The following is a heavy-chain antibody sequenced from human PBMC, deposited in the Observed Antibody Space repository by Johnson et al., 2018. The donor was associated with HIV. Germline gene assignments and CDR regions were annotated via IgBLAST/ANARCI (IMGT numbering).Heavy chain of an antibody. CDR1: GFTFDDYG. Sequence: VQLVESGGGVVRPGGSLRLSCAASGFTFDDYGMSWVRQAPGKGLEWVSGINWHGGSTGYADSVKGRFTISRDNSKNTLYLQMNSLRAEDTGVYYCARDNLRQLDAFDIWGQGTMVTVSS. CDR2: INWHGGST. CDR3: ARDNLRQLDAFDI. J-gene: IGHJ3*02. V-gene: IGHV3-20*04. D-gene: IGHD3-16*01.